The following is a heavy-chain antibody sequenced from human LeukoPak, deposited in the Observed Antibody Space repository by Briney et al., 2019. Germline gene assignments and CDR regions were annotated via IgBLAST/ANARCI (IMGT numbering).Heavy chain of an antibody. CDR2: ISYDGSNK. J-gene: IGHJ4*02. V-gene: IGHV3-30*01. CDR1: GFTFSSYA. Sequence: GGSLRLSCAASGFTFSSYAMHWVRQAPGKGLEWVAVISYDGSNKYYADSVKGRFTISRDNSKNTLYLQMNSLRAEDTAVYYCARVQTYYYDSSGLTDYWGQGTLVIVSS. CDR3: ARVQTYYYDSSGLTDY. D-gene: IGHD3-22*01.